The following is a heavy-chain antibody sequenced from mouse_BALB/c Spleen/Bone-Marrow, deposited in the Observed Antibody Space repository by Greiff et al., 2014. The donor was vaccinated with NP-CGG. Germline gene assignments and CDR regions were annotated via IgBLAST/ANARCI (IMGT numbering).Heavy chain of an antibody. J-gene: IGHJ2*01. CDR1: GYTFTNYW. CDR2: IYPGGVYS. CDR3: ATWSPYYFAY. V-gene: IGHV1-63*02. Sequence: VHLVESGAELVRPGTSVKISCKASGYTFTNYWLGWLKQRPGHGLEWIGDIYPGGVYSNCNEKFKGKATLTADTSSSSAYMQLSSLTSEDSAVYFCATWSPYYFAYWGQGTTLTVSS.